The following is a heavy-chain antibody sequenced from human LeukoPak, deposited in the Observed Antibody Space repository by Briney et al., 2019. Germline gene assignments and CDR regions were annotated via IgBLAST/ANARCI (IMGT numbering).Heavy chain of an antibody. D-gene: IGHD4-17*01. V-gene: IGHV1-2*02. Sequence: ASVKVSCKASGYTFTGYYMHWVRQATGQGLECMGWINPNSGGTNYAQKFQGRVTMTRDTSISTAYMELSRLRSDDTAVYYCARAGTTVTILFDYWGQGTLVTVSS. J-gene: IGHJ4*02. CDR1: GYTFTGYY. CDR3: ARAGTTVTILFDY. CDR2: INPNSGGT.